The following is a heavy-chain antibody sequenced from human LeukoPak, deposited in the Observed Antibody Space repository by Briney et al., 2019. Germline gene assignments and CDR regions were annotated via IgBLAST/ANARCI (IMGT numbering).Heavy chain of an antibody. CDR2: IIPIFGTA. Sequence: ASVKVSCKASGGTFSSYAISWVRQAPGQGLEWMGGIIPIFGTANYAQKFQGRVTITADKSTSTAYIELSSLRSEDTAVYYCARGPYNWNYELDYKLDYWGQGTLVTVSS. J-gene: IGHJ4*02. D-gene: IGHD1-7*01. CDR3: ARGPYNWNYELDYKLDY. CDR1: GGTFSSYA. V-gene: IGHV1-69*06.